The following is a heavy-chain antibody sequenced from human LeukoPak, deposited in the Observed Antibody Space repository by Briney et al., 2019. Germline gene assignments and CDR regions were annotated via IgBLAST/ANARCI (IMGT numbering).Heavy chain of an antibody. D-gene: IGHD2-15*01. J-gene: IGHJ4*02. CDR3: ARDRKDGNFFDY. CDR1: GFTVSSNY. Sequence: PGGSLRLSCAASGFTVSSNYMSWVRPAPEKGLEWVSIIYSGGSTYYADSVKGRFTISRDNSKNTLYLQMNSLRAEDTAVYYCARDRKDGNFFDYWGQGTLVTVSS. V-gene: IGHV3-53*01. CDR2: IYSGGST.